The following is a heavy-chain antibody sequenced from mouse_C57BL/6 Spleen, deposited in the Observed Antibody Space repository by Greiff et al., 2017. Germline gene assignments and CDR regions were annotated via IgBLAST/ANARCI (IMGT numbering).Heavy chain of an antibody. V-gene: IGHV1-54*01. CDR2: INPGSGGT. CDR3: ARCEGNYGFDY. CDR1: GYAFTNYL. J-gene: IGHJ2*01. D-gene: IGHD2-1*01. Sequence: VQLQQSGAELVRPGTSVKVSCKASGYAFTNYLIEWVKQRPGQGLEWIGVINPGSGGTNYNEKFKGKATLTADKSSSTAYMQLSSLRSEDSAVYFCARCEGNYGFDYGGQGTTLTVSA.